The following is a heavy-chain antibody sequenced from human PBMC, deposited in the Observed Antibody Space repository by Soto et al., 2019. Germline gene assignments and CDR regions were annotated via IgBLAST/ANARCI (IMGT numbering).Heavy chain of an antibody. CDR1: GFSLSTTRVG. V-gene: IGHV2-5*02. D-gene: IGHD6-19*01. J-gene: IGHJ4*02. Sequence: QITLKESGPTLVKPTQTLTLTCTFSGFSLSTTRVGVGWIRQPRGKALEWLALIYWDDDKRYSPFLKSRLTITKDTSKNQVVLTMTNMDPMDTATYFCAHTLVAGLGYYFDYWGQGTLVTVSS. CDR3: AHTLVAGLGYYFDY. CDR2: IYWDDDK.